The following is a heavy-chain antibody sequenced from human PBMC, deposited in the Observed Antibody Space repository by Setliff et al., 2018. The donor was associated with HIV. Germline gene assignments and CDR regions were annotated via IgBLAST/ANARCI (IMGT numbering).Heavy chain of an antibody. CDR3: TVLASEVTLGH. Sequence: GGSLRLSCAGSGFIFSNGWMTWVRQAPGKGLEWVGRIKSKTNGETTNYAAPVKGRFTISRDDSKNTLFLQMNSLKTEDTAVYYCTVLASEVTLGHWGQGTLVTVSS. CDR1: GFIFSNGW. CDR2: IKSKTNGETT. V-gene: IGHV3-15*01. J-gene: IGHJ4*02. D-gene: IGHD2-21*02.